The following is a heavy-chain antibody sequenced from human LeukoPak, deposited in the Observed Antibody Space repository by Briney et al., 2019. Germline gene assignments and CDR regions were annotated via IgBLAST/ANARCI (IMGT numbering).Heavy chain of an antibody. CDR1: GYTFTGNY. J-gene: IGHJ4*02. CDR2: IIPIFGTA. Sequence: ASLKVSCKASGYTFTGNYIHWVRQAPGQGLEWMGGIIPIFGTANYAQKFQGRVTITADESTSTAYMELSSLRSEDTAVYYCARGSFGGVIVIGDRFDYWGQGTLVTVSS. CDR3: ARGSFGGVIVIGDRFDY. V-gene: IGHV1-69*13. D-gene: IGHD3-16*02.